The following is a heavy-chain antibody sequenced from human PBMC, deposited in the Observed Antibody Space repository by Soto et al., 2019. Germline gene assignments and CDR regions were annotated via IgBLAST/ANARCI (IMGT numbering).Heavy chain of an antibody. D-gene: IGHD2-2*01. Sequence: QVQLQESGPGLVKPSETLSLTSTVSGGSVSSGSYYWSWIRQPPGKGLEWIGYIYYSGSTNYNPSLKSRVTISVDTSKNQFSLKLSSVTAADTAVYYCACGSSTSYDYWGQGTLVTVSS. CDR1: GGSVSSGSYY. CDR3: ACGSSTSYDY. CDR2: IYYSGST. V-gene: IGHV4-61*01. J-gene: IGHJ4*02.